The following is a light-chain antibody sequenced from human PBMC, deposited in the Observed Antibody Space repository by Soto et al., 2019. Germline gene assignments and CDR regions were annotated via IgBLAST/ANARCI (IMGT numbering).Light chain of an antibody. V-gene: IGLV2-14*01. CDR1: SSDVGGYNY. Sequence: QSVLTPPASASGSPGQSISICCPGTSSDVGGYNYVSWYQQHPGKAPKLMIYEVSNRPSGVSNRFSGSKSGSTASLTISGLQAEDEADYYCSSYTSSSTLYVVGTGTKVTVL. CDR3: SSYTSSSTLYV. CDR2: EVS. J-gene: IGLJ1*01.